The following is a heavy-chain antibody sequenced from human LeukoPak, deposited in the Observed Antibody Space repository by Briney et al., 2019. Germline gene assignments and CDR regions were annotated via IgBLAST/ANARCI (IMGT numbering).Heavy chain of an antibody. CDR2: IRQDGNEK. J-gene: IGHJ4*02. Sequence: GGSLRLSCAASGFTFSSYWMSWVRQAPGKGLEWVANIRQDGNEKYYVDSVKGRFTISRDNAKHTLYLQMNSLRAEDTALYYCARDKGADEGSKFDYWGQGTLVTVSS. V-gene: IGHV3-7*03. CDR3: ARDKGADEGSKFDY. CDR1: GFTFSSYW. D-gene: IGHD1-26*01.